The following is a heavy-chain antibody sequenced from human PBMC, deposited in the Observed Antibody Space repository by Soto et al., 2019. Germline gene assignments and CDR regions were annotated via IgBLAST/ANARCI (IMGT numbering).Heavy chain of an antibody. CDR1: GGSISSSSYY. CDR3: AWSGGIPTGDI. CDR2: IYYSGST. Sequence: QLQLQESGPGLVKPSETLSLTCTVSGGSISSSSYYWGWIRQPPGKGLEWIGSIYYSGSTYYNPSLRSXXTXSAXTSKNQFSLKLSSVTAADTAVYYCAWSGGIPTGDIWGQGTMVTVSS. J-gene: IGHJ3*02. D-gene: IGHD2-8*02. V-gene: IGHV4-39*01.